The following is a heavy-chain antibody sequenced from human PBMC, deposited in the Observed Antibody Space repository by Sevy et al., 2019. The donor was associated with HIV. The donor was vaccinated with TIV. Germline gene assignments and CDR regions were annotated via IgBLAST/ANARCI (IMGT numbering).Heavy chain of an antibody. J-gene: IGHJ3*02. CDR3: ARVPITMIVVVITSPGLRNATRNAFDI. Sequence: ASVKVSCKASGYTFTSYGISWVRQAPGQGLEWMGWISAYNGNTNYAQKLQGRVTMTTDTSTSTAYMELRSLRSDDTAGYYRARVPITMIVVVITSPGLRNATRNAFDIWGQGTMVTVSS. CDR2: ISAYNGNT. CDR1: GYTFTSYG. V-gene: IGHV1-18*01. D-gene: IGHD3-22*01.